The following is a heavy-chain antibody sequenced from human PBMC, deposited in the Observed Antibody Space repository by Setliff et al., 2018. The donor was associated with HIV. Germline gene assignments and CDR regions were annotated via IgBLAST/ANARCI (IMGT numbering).Heavy chain of an antibody. CDR2: IYTSGRI. D-gene: IGHD3-22*01. Sequence: SETLSLTCTVSGGSVSSGSYYWSWIRQPAGKGLEWIGRIYTSGRIDYNPSLKSRVTISVDTSNKQFSLNLSSVTAADTAVYYCARDSDYYDSSTYRLDYWGQGTRVTVSS. V-gene: IGHV4-61*02. CDR3: ARDSDYYDSSTYRLDY. CDR1: GGSVSSGSYY. J-gene: IGHJ4*02.